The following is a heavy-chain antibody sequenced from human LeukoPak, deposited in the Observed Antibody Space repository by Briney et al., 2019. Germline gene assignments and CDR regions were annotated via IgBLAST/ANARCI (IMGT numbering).Heavy chain of an antibody. CDR3: ARDAPRDGYNYYFDC. CDR2: ISSSSSYI. D-gene: IGHD5-12*01. J-gene: IGHJ4*02. V-gene: IGHV3-21*01. Sequence: PGGSLRLSCAASGFTFSSYSMNWVRQAPGKGLEWVSSISSSSSYIYYADSVKGRFTISRDNAKNSLYLQVNSLRAEDTAVYYCARDAPRDGYNYYFDCWGQGTLVTVSS. CDR1: GFTFSSYS.